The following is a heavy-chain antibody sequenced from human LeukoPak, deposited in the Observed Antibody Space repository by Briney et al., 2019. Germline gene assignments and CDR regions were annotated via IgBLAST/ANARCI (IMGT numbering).Heavy chain of an antibody. V-gene: IGHV5-51*01. J-gene: IGHJ4*02. CDR2: I. CDR3: ARHLAPPEGGVDY. CDR1: GYSFTSYW. D-gene: IGHD3-16*01. Sequence: AGESLKISCKGSGYSFTSYWIGWVRQMPGKGLEWMGIIYSPSFQGQVTISADKSISTAYLQWSSLKASDTAMYYCARHLAPPEGGVDYWGQGTLVTVSS.